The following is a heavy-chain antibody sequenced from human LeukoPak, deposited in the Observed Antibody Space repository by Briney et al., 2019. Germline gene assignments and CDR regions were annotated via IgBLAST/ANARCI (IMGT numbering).Heavy chain of an antibody. CDR2: IYPDDSDT. Sequence: GESLKISCKASGYSFINYWIGWVRQMTGKCLDWMGIIYPDDSDTRYSPFFQGQVTISADRSISTTYLQWSSLRASDTAMYYCARRTGFFDYWGQGTLVTVSS. V-gene: IGHV5-51*01. CDR3: ARRTGFFDY. J-gene: IGHJ4*02. D-gene: IGHD1-14*01. CDR1: GYSFINYW.